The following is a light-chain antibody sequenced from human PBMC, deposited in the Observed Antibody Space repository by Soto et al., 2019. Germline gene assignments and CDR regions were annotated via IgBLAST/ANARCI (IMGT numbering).Light chain of an antibody. Sequence: EIVLTQSPGTLSLSPGERATLSCRASQSVSSSYVAWYQQRPGQAPRLFIYGASRRATGIPDRFSGSGSGKYFPLSISRLEPEDFAVYYCQQYGSSTPTFGGGTKVEIK. CDR3: QQYGSSTPT. V-gene: IGKV3-20*01. CDR2: GAS. CDR1: QSVSSSY. J-gene: IGKJ4*01.